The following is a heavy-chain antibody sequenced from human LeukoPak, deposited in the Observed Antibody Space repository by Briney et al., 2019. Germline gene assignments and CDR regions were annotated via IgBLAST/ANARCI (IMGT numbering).Heavy chain of an antibody. CDR2: INPYSGGT. V-gene: IGHV1-2*06. CDR3: ARDYSSGWYVY. J-gene: IGHJ4*02. D-gene: IGHD6-19*01. CDR1: GYTFTDYY. Sequence: ASVKVSCKASGYTFTDYYMHWVRQAPGQGLEWMGRINPYSGGTNYAQKFQGRVTMTRDTSISTAYMELSGLKSDDTAVYYCARDYSSGWYVYWGQGTLVTVSS.